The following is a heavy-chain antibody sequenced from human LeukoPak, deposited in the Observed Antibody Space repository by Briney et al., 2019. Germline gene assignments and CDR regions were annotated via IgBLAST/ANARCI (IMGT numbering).Heavy chain of an antibody. CDR1: GGSISSYY. Sequence: NSSETLSLTCTVSGGSISSYYWSWIRQPPGKGLEWIGYIYYSGSTNYNPSLKSRVTISVDTSKNQFSLKLSSVTAADTAVYYCAREVRLTTLFPHAFDIWGQGTMVTVSS. D-gene: IGHD4-11*01. V-gene: IGHV4-59*01. J-gene: IGHJ3*02. CDR2: IYYSGST. CDR3: AREVRLTTLFPHAFDI.